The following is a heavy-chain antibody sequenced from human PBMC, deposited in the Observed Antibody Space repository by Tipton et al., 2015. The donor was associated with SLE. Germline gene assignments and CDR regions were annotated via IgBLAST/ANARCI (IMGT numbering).Heavy chain of an antibody. D-gene: IGHD1-26*01. V-gene: IGHV4-61*02. J-gene: IGHJ6*03. Sequence: LRLSCTVSGGSIRSGTHCWSWIRQPAGKGLEWVGRVYGSGITNYNPSLKSRVTISVDTSEDEFSLKLTSVSAADTAMYYCASELLLTKSMDYDYYMDVWGKGTTVTVS. CDR3: ASELLLTKSMDYDYYMDV. CDR1: GGSIRSGTHC. CDR2: VYGSGIT.